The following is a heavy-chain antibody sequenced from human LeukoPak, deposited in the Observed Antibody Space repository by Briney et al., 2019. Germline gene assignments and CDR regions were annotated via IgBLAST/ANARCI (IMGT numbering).Heavy chain of an antibody. CDR3: ARGYRVAGVYYFDY. V-gene: IGHV3-66*01. D-gene: IGHD5/OR15-5a*01. CDR2: IYSGGST. Sequence: PGGSLRLSCAASGFTVSSNYMSWVRQAPGKGLEWVSVIYSGGSTYYADSVKGRFTISRDNSKNTLYLQMNSLRAEDTAVYYCARGYRVAGVYYFDYWGQGTLVTVSS. CDR1: GFTVSSNY. J-gene: IGHJ4*02.